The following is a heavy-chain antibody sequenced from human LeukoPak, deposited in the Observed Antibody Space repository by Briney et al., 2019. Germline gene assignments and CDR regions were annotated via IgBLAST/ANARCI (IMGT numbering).Heavy chain of an antibody. D-gene: IGHD3-22*01. CDR3: AKGVSRPTYYYDSSDAFDI. V-gene: IGHV3-53*05. J-gene: IGHJ3*02. CDR2: IYSGGST. Sequence: PGGSLRLSCAASGFTVSSNYMSWVRQAPGKGLEWVSVIYSGGSTYHADSVKGRFTISRDNSKNTLYLQMNSLRAEDTAVYYCAKGVSRPTYYYDSSDAFDIWGQGTMVTVSS. CDR1: GFTVSSNY.